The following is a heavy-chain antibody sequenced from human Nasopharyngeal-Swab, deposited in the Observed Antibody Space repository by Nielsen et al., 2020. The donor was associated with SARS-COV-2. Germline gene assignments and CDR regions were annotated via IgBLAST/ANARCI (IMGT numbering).Heavy chain of an antibody. CDR2: INHSGST. CDR3: ARVLAAKTTPFMDV. CDR1: GGSFRGYY. V-gene: IGHV4-34*01. D-gene: IGHD2-15*01. J-gene: IGHJ6*03. Sequence: SETLSLTCDVYGGSFRGYYWSGIRQPPGKGLEWIWEINHSGSTHYNPSLKSRVTISVDTSNHHFSLKLSSVTAADTAVYYCARVLAAKTTPFMDVLGKGTTVTVSS.